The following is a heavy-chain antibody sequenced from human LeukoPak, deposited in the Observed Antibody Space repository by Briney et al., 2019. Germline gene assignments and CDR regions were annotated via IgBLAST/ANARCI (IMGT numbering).Heavy chain of an antibody. Sequence: GGSLRLSCVASGFTFSIYAMGWVRQAPGKGLEWVSVVSVSGGRTYNADSVKGRFTISRDNSKNTLYLQMNSLRAEDTAVYYCAKDRRGVVTAIMDYWGQGTLVTVSS. J-gene: IGHJ4*02. CDR3: AKDRRGVVTAIMDY. CDR1: GFTFSIYA. CDR2: VSVSGGRT. V-gene: IGHV3-23*01. D-gene: IGHD2-21*02.